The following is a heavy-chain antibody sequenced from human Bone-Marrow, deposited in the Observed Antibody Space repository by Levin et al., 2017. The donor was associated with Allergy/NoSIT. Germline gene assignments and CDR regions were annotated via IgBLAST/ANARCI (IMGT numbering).Heavy chain of an antibody. V-gene: IGHV3-21*04. Sequence: GESLKISCAASGFTFSTYAMHWVRQAPGKGLEWVSSISSSSSNIYHADSLKGRFTISRDNAKNSLYLQMKSLRAEDTAVYYCARDRTNGILTNYGMDVWGQGTTVTVSS. CDR2: ISSSSSNI. CDR1: GFTFSTYA. J-gene: IGHJ6*02. CDR3: ARDRTNGILTNYGMDV. D-gene: IGHD3-9*01.